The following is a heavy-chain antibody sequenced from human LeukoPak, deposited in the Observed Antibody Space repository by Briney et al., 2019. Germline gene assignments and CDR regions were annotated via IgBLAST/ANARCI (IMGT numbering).Heavy chain of an antibody. CDR3: AKDIGTRQLLSFSPYAFDI. D-gene: IGHD2-2*01. J-gene: IGHJ3*02. Sequence: GGSLRLSCAASGFTFDDYAMHWVRQAPGKGLEWVSGISWNSGSIGYADSVKGRFTIPRDNAKNSLYLQMNSLRAEDTALYYCAKDIGTRQLLSFSPYAFDIWGQGTMVTVSS. CDR1: GFTFDDYA. V-gene: IGHV3-9*01. CDR2: ISWNSGSI.